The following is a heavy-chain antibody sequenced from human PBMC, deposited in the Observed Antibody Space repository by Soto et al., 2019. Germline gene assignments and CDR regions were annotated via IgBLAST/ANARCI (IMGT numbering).Heavy chain of an antibody. Sequence: ASVKVSCKVSGYTLTELSMHWVRQAPGKGLEWMGGFDPEDGETIYAQKFQGRVTMAEVTSTDTAYMELSSLRSEDTAVYYCATDQMSGWFLVLGYWGQGTLVTVSS. J-gene: IGHJ4*02. CDR3: ATDQMSGWFLVLGY. CDR1: GYTLTELS. V-gene: IGHV1-24*01. D-gene: IGHD6-19*01. CDR2: FDPEDGET.